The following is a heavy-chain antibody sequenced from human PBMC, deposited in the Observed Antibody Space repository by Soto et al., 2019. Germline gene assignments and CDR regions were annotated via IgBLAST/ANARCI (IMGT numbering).Heavy chain of an antibody. Sequence: KTGGSLRLSCAAPGFTFSNAWMSWVRQAPGKGLEWVGRIKSKTDGGTTDYAAPVKGRFTISRDDSKNTLYLQMNSLKTEDTAVYYCTTGQLWSGYYEGSDYFDYWGQGTLVTVSS. J-gene: IGHJ4*02. CDR2: IKSKTDGGTT. CDR1: GFTFSNAW. V-gene: IGHV3-15*01. CDR3: TTGQLWSGYYEGSDYFDY. D-gene: IGHD3-3*01.